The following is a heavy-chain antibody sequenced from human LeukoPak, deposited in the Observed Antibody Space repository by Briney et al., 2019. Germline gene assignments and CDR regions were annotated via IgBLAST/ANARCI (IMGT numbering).Heavy chain of an antibody. CDR2: IYPDDSDT. V-gene: IGHV5-51*01. J-gene: IGHJ3*02. CDR3: ARGTGQYNYGHRGAFDT. CDR1: GYSFSTYW. Sequence: GESLKISCKGSGYSFSTYWIGWVRQMPGKGLEWMGIIYPDDSDTRYSPSFQGQVTISADKAISTAYLQWSSLKASDTAMYHCARGTGQYNYGHRGAFDTWGQGTMVTVSS. D-gene: IGHD5-18*01.